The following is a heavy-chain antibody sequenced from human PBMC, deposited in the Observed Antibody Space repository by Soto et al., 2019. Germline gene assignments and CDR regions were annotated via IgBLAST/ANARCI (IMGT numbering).Heavy chain of an antibody. CDR1: GDSISNVHYF. D-gene: IGHD7-27*01. CDR2: IYNGGSI. Sequence: QVQLQQSGPGLVQPSQTLSLTCTVSGDSISNVHYFWSWIRQSPDKGLEWIGHIYNGGSIYNNPSIEXRXTXSXDTSKAQCSRDLSSVSAADTAVYYCTRGPSGDKVDSWGQGTLVTVSS. J-gene: IGHJ4*02. CDR3: TRGPSGDKVDS. V-gene: IGHV4-30-4*01.